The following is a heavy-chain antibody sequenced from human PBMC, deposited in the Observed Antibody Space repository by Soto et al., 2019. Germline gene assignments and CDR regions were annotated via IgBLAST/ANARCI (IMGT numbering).Heavy chain of an antibody. Sequence: EVQLLESGGGSVQSGGSLRLSCAASGFTFSNYAMSWVRQAPGKGLEWVSGISGSGGSTYYTDSVKGRFTISRDNSKNTVYLQMSSLRAEDTAVYYCAKVWLAVADPYYFDYWGQGTLVTVSS. CDR1: GFTFSNYA. J-gene: IGHJ4*02. V-gene: IGHV3-23*01. D-gene: IGHD6-19*01. CDR3: AKVWLAVADPYYFDY. CDR2: ISGSGGST.